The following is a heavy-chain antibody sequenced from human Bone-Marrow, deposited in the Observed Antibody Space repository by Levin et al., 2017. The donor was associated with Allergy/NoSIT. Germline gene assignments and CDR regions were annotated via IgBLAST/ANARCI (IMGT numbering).Heavy chain of an antibody. Sequence: GGSLRLSCAASGFSFSDYYLAWIRQAPGKGLEWLSFISGSGGVIYYADSMKGRLTISRDNAKKSLYLQINTLTADDTAIYYCARDPSSVNTRWYFDLWGRGTLVTVSS. CDR3: ARDPSSVNTRWYFDL. D-gene: IGHD4-23*01. J-gene: IGHJ2*01. V-gene: IGHV3-11*01. CDR2: ISGSGGVI. CDR1: GFSFSDYY.